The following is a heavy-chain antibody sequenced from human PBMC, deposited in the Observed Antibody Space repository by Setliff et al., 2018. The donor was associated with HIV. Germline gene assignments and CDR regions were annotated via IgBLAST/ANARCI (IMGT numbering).Heavy chain of an antibody. Sequence: SETLSLTCTVSGDSISSGGYYWSWLRQHPGKGLAWIGYIHYSGSSYYNPSLRSRVTISVDTSKNQFSLKLGSVTAADTAVYFCARVTWIQLWLGWFEPWGPGTLVTVSS. D-gene: IGHD5-18*01. CDR3: ARVTWIQLWLGWFEP. CDR1: GDSISSGGYY. CDR2: IHYSGSS. J-gene: IGHJ5*02. V-gene: IGHV4-31*03.